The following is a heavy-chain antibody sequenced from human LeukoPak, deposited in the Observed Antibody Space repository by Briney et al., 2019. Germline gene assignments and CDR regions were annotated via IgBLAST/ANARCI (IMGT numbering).Heavy chain of an antibody. CDR2: IYYSGST. J-gene: IGHJ4*02. Sequence: SETLSLTCTVSGGSISSYYWSWIGQPPGKGLECIGYIYYSGSTYYNPSLKSRVTISVDTSKNQFSLNLRSVTAADTAVYYCARDSSTWWFDYWGQGTLVTVSS. CDR3: ARDSSTWWFDY. D-gene: IGHD6-13*01. CDR1: GGSISSYY. V-gene: IGHV4-59*06.